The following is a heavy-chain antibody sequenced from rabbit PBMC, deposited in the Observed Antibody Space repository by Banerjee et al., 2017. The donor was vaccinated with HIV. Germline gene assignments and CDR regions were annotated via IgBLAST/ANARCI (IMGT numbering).Heavy chain of an antibody. J-gene: IGHJ2*01. D-gene: IGHD2-1*01. Sequence: QQQLEESGGGLVKPGGTLTLTCKASGIDFSDGQYMCWVRQAPGKGLEWIACIHAGSSNSTYYASWAIGRFTISKTSSTTVTLQMTSLTAADTATYFCARNHDDYGDYAFDPWGPGTLVTVS. CDR2: IHAGSSNST. V-gene: IGHV1S45*01. CDR1: GIDFSDGQY. CDR3: ARNHDDYGDYAFDP.